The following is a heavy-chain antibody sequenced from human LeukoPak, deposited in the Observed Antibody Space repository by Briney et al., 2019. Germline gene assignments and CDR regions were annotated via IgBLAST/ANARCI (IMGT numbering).Heavy chain of an antibody. CDR3: ARQNGYGEFDY. Sequence: GESLKISCKGSGYSFTGYWIGWVRQMPGKGLEWMGIVYPGDSDARYSPSFQDQVTISADKSISTAYLQWSSMKASDTAMYYCARQNGYGEFDYWGQGTLVTVSS. CDR1: GYSFTGYW. J-gene: IGHJ4*02. D-gene: IGHD4-17*01. CDR2: VYPGDSDA. V-gene: IGHV5-51*01.